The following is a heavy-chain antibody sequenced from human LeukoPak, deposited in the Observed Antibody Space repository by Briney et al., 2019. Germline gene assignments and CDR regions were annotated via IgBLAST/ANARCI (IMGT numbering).Heavy chain of an antibody. Sequence: SETLSLTCTVSGGSISSSTYYWGWIRQPPGKGLEWIGSIYHTGSTYFQPSLKGRGTISVDTSKNQFSLNLNSVTAADTAVYFGGKGFLGGDKGGYWGQGTLVTVS. V-gene: IGHV4-39*03. CDR2: IYHTGST. J-gene: IGHJ4*02. D-gene: IGHD3-16*01. CDR1: GGSISSSTYY. CDR3: GKGFLGGDKGGY.